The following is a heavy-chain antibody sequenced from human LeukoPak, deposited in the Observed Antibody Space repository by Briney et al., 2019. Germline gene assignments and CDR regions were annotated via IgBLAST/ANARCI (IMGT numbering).Heavy chain of an antibody. CDR1: GGSITSYY. CDR3: AGHYYYDTTGSDY. D-gene: IGHD3-22*01. V-gene: IGHV4-4*07. J-gene: IGHJ4*02. CDR2: IYTSGST. Sequence: TSETLSLTCTVSGGSITSYYWSWIREPAGKGLEWIGRIYTSGSTNYSPSLKSRVTMSVDTSKSQFSLKLSSVTAADTAMYYCAGHYYYDTTGSDYWGQGTLVTVSS.